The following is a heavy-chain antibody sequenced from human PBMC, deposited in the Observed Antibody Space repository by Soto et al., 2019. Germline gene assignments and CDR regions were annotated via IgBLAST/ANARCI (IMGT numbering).Heavy chain of an antibody. V-gene: IGHV1-69*12. CDR2: IIPMFGTA. CDR3: ARGWRDSSGYYYRY. Sequence: QVQLVQSGAEVKKPGSSVKVSCKASGGSISNYAISWVRQAPGQGLEWMGGIIPMFGTANYGQKVQGRVTITADESTSTDNMELSSLTSEDTAVYYCARGWRDSSGYYYRYWGQGTLVTVSS. CDR1: GGSISNYA. J-gene: IGHJ4*02. D-gene: IGHD3-22*01.